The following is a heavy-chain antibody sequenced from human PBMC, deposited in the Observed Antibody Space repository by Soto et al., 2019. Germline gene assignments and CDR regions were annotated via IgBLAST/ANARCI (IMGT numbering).Heavy chain of an antibody. V-gene: IGHV6-1*01. J-gene: IGHJ6*02. D-gene: IGHD5-12*01. CDR2: TYYRSKWYN. CDR1: GDSVSSNSAA. CDR3: ARYSGFSGHYYYGMDV. Sequence: SPTLSLTCAISGDSVSSNSAAWNWIRQSPSRGLEWLGRTYYRSKWYNDYAVSVKSRITINPDTSKNQFSLQLNSVTPEDTAVYYCARYSGFSGHYYYGMDVWGQGTTVTVSS.